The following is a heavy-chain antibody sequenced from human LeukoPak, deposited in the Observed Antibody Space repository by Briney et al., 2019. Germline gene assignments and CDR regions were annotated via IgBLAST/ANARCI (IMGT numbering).Heavy chain of an antibody. V-gene: IGHV3-23*01. D-gene: IGHD3-22*01. Sequence: GGSLRLSCAASGFTFSNYGMSWVRQAPGTGLEWVSGISSSGDNIHYANFVKGRFIVSRDNSKNTLYLQMGSLTAEDTAIYYCAKGSYYDSSGSFYFDYWGQGTLVTVSS. CDR3: AKGSYYDSSGSFYFDY. CDR2: ISSSGDNI. J-gene: IGHJ4*02. CDR1: GFTFSNYG.